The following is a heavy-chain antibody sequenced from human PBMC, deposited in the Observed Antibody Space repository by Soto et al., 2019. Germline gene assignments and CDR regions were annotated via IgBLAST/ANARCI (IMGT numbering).Heavy chain of an antibody. Sequence: QVQLQESGPGLVKPSQTLSLTCTVSGGSISSGGYYWSWIRQHPGKGLEWIGYIYYSGSTYYNPSLKGRVTISVDTSRNQLSRKLSSVTAADTAVYYCAREVDTAMVGGVWWGQGTLVTVSS. CDR3: AREVDTAMVGGVW. D-gene: IGHD5-18*01. J-gene: IGHJ4*02. CDR1: GGSISSGGYY. V-gene: IGHV4-31*03. CDR2: IYYSGST.